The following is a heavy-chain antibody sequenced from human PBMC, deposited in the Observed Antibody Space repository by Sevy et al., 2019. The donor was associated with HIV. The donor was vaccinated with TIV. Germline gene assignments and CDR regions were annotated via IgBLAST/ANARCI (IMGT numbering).Heavy chain of an antibody. CDR3: AKEAAMGYV. CDR2: ISGSGGST. CDR1: GFTFSSYV. Sequence: GGSLRLSCAASGFTFSSYVMSWVRQAPGKGLEWVSTISGSGGSTYYADSVKGRFTIYRDNSKNTVYLQMNTLRAEDTAVYYCAKEAAMGYVWGQGTTVTVSS. D-gene: IGHD5-18*01. V-gene: IGHV3-23*01. J-gene: IGHJ6*02.